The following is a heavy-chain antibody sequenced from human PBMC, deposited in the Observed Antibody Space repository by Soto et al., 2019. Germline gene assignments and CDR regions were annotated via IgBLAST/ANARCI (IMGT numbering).Heavy chain of an antibody. D-gene: IGHD5-12*01. J-gene: IGHJ3*02. Sequence: GGSLRLSCAASGFTFNNYGMHWVRQAPGKGLEWLAVISYDGSNKYYADYLKGRFTISRDDSKNTLYLQMNSLGAEDTAVHYCARDDRRATFDIWGQGTLVTVSS. V-gene: IGHV3-30*03. CDR1: GFTFNNYG. CDR2: ISYDGSNK. CDR3: ARDDRRATFDI.